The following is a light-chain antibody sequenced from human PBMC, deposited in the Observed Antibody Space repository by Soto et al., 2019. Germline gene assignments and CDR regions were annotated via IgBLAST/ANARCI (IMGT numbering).Light chain of an antibody. V-gene: IGKV3-15*01. CDR3: QRYSNWPWT. CDR2: DAS. Sequence: EIVMTQSPATLSVSPGERATLSCRASQSVITDLAWYQQKPGQAPRLLIYDASTRATGIPARFSGSGSGTEFTLTISSLQSDDSALYFCQRYSNWPWTFGQGTKVDI. J-gene: IGKJ1*01. CDR1: QSVITD.